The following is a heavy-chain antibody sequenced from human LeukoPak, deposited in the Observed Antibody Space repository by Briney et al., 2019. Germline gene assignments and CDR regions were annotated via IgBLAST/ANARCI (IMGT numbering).Heavy chain of an antibody. CDR1: GGTLSSYA. CDR2: IIPILGIA. J-gene: IGHJ4*02. D-gene: IGHD3-22*01. V-gene: IGHV1-69*04. CDR3: VADYDSSGYYDY. Sequence: ASVKVSCKASGGTLSSYAISWVRQAPGQGLEWMGRIIPILGIANYAQKFQGRVTITADKSTSTAYMELSSLRSEDTAVYYCVADYDSSGYYDYWGQGTLVTVSS.